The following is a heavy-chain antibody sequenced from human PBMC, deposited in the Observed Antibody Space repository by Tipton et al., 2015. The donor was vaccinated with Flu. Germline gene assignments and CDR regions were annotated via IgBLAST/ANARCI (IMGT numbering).Heavy chain of an antibody. V-gene: IGHV4-39*01. CDR1: SGSIRSTNYF. CDR3: ARLSYYDVDLKNFYFDH. D-gene: IGHD3-10*02. Sequence: TLSLTCTVSSGSIRSTNYFCAWIRQPPGKRLELIGSIYPSGATYYNPPLKSRVTLSVDTSKSQFSLMLRSVTAADTAVYYCARLSYYDVDLKNFYFDHWGQGALVTVSS. J-gene: IGHJ4*02. CDR2: IYPSGAT.